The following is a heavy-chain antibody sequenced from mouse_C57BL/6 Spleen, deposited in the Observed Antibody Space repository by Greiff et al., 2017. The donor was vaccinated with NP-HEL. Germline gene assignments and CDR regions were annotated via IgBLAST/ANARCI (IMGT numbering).Heavy chain of an antibody. CDR2: IDPEDGDT. V-gene: IGHV14-1*01. CDR1: GFNIKDYY. J-gene: IGHJ3*01. Sequence: VQLQQSGAELVRPGASVKLSCTASGFNIKDYYMHWVKQRPEQGLEWIGRIDPEDGDTEYAPKFQGKATMTADTSSNTAYLQLSSLTSEDTAVYYCTSLTTPAARGFAYWGQGTLVTVSA. CDR3: TSLTTPAARGFAY. D-gene: IGHD1-1*01.